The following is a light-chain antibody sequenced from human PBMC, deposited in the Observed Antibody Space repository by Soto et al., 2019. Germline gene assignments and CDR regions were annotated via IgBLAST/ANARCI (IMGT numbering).Light chain of an antibody. CDR1: QSVTTN. J-gene: IGKJ4*01. CDR2: GAS. CDR3: QQYDRWPVT. Sequence: EIVMTQSPATLSVSPGERVTFSCRASQSVTTNLAWYQHKSGQTPRLLISGASTGATGIPARFSGSGSGTEFTLTINSLQSEDFAIYYGQQYDRWPVTFGGGTKVEI. V-gene: IGKV3-15*01.